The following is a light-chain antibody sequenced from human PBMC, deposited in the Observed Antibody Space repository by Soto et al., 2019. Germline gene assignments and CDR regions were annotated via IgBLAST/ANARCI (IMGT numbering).Light chain of an antibody. CDR1: QSINTW. Sequence: DVQMTQSPPTLSASVGDRVTITCRASQSINTWLAWYQQKPGKAPNLLIYRASTLQTGVPSRFSGSGSGTELTLTISSLQPDDFATYYCQQYNSYSSITFGQGTRLEIK. V-gene: IGKV1-5*03. CDR3: QQYNSYSSIT. CDR2: RAS. J-gene: IGKJ5*01.